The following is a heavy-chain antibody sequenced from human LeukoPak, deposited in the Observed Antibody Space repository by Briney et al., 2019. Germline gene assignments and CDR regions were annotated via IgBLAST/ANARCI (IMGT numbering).Heavy chain of an antibody. J-gene: IGHJ4*02. V-gene: IGHV3-23*01. CDR1: GFPFSSFA. CDR3: AKDSDYYGSGSPDY. CDR2: ISGSGHSA. Sequence: GGSLRLSCAGSGFPFSSFAMTWVRQAPGKGLEWVSAISGSGHSAYYADSVKGRFTIARDNSKDTLYLQMNSLRAEDTAVYYCAKDSDYYGSGSPDYWGQGTLVTVSS. D-gene: IGHD3-10*01.